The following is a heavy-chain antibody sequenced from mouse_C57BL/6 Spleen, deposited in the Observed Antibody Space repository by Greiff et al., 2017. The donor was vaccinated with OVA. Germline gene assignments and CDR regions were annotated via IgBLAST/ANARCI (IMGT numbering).Heavy chain of an antibody. Sequence: QVQLQQPGAELVRPGTSVKLSCKASGYTFTSYWMHWVKQRPGQGLEWIGVIDPSDSYTNYNQKFKGKATLTVDTSSSTAYMQLSSLTSADAAVYYCARRFDGNFDFDYWGQGTTLTVSS. V-gene: IGHV1-59*01. J-gene: IGHJ2*01. CDR3: ARRFDGNFDFDY. CDR1: GYTFTSYW. D-gene: IGHD2-1*01. CDR2: IDPSDSYT.